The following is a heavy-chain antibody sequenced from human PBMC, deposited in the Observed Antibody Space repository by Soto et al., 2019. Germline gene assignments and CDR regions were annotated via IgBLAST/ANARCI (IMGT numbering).Heavy chain of an antibody. CDR1: GFNFSVYA. CDR3: ATVHSNSRSFDY. V-gene: IGHV3-23*01. Sequence: GGSLRLSCTASGFNFSVYAMSWVRQAPGKGLEWVSTTGLSGRTTYYADSVKGRFTVSRDNSKNTVDLQMSSLRAEDTAVYYFATVHSNSRSFDYWGQGTMVTASS. J-gene: IGHJ4*02. D-gene: IGHD6-6*01. CDR2: TGLSGRTT.